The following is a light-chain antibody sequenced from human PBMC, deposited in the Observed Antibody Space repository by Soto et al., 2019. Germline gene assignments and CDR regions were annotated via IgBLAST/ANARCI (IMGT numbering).Light chain of an antibody. V-gene: IGLV2-8*01. CDR3: NSDAGSIYV. CDR1: SSDVGGYKY. CDR2: EVS. J-gene: IGLJ1*01. Sequence: QSAMPQPPSASGSPGQSVTISCTGTSSDVGGYKYVSWYQQHPGKAPKLILYEVSKRPSGVPDRFSGSKSGNTASLTVSGLQAEDEADYYCNSDAGSIYVFGLGTKVTV.